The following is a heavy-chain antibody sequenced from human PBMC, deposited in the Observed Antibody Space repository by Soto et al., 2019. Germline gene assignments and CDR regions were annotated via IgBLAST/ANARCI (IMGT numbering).Heavy chain of an antibody. D-gene: IGHD1-26*01. Sequence: QVQLVESGGGVVQPGRSLRLSCAASGFTFSSYAMHWVRQAPGKGLEWVAVISYDGSNKYYADSVKGRFTISRDNSKNTLYLQMNNLRAEDTAVYYCARDPPRYSGSYSLDYWGQGTLVTVSS. V-gene: IGHV3-30-3*01. CDR1: GFTFSSYA. J-gene: IGHJ4*02. CDR3: ARDPPRYSGSYSLDY. CDR2: ISYDGSNK.